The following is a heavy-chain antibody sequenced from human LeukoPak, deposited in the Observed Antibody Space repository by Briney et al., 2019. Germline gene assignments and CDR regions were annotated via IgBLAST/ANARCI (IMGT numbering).Heavy chain of an antibody. J-gene: IGHJ4*02. D-gene: IGHD4-17*01. CDR1: GFTFSSYN. CDR3: ARGYYGDPSQVYYFDY. CDR2: ITSSYNYI. Sequence: GGSLRLSCAASGFTFSSYNMNWVRQAPGKGLEWVSYITSSYNYIYYADSVKGRFTISRDNAKNSLYLQMNSLRAEDTAVYYCARGYYGDPSQVYYFDYWGQGTLVTVSS. V-gene: IGHV3-21*01.